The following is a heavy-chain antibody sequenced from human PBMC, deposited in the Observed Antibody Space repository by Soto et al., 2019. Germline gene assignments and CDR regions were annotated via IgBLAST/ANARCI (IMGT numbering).Heavy chain of an antibody. Sequence: GGSLRHSCAASGFTVSSNYMSWFRQAPRKVLEWVSVIYSGGSTYYADSVKGRFTISRDNSKNTLYLQMNSLRAEDTALYYCARAFVVAATYYYGMDVWGQGTTVTVSS. CDR3: ARAFVVAATYYYGMDV. J-gene: IGHJ6*02. CDR2: IYSGGST. D-gene: IGHD2-15*01. V-gene: IGHV3-53*01. CDR1: GFTVSSNY.